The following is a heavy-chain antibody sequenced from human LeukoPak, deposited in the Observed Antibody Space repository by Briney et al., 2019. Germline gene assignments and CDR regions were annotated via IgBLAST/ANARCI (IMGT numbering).Heavy chain of an antibody. Sequence: SETLSLTCTVSGGSISSYDWSWIRQPPGKGLEWIGYIYCSGSTNYNPSLKSRVTISVDTSKNQFSLKLSSVTAADTAVYYCARVGIVGATYPFDYWGQGTLVTVSS. CDR2: IYCSGST. CDR1: GGSISSYD. D-gene: IGHD1-26*01. V-gene: IGHV4-59*01. J-gene: IGHJ4*02. CDR3: ARVGIVGATYPFDY.